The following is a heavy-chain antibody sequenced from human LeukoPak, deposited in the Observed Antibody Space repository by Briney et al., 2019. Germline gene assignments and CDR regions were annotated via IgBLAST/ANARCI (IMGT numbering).Heavy chain of an antibody. J-gene: IGHJ3*02. Sequence: GASVKVSCKASGHTFTSYGISWVRQAPGQGLEWMGWISAYNGNTNYAQKLQGRVTMTTDTSTSTAYMELRSLRSDDTAVYYCARASMIVVSDAFDIWGQGTMVTVSS. CDR3: ARASMIVVSDAFDI. D-gene: IGHD3-22*01. V-gene: IGHV1-18*01. CDR1: GHTFTSYG. CDR2: ISAYNGNT.